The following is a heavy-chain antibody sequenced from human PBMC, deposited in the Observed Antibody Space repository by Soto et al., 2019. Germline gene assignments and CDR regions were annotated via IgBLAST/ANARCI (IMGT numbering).Heavy chain of an antibody. J-gene: IGHJ6*02. D-gene: IGHD3-22*01. CDR2: ISSSSSTI. Sequence: PGGSLRLSCAASGFTFSSYSMNWVRQAPGKGLEWVAYISSSSSTIYYADSVKGRFTISRDNAKSSLYLQMNSLRDEDTAVYYCARGAYYYDSSGCPPGILARDAWGQGT. CDR3: ARGAYYYDSSGCPPGILARDA. V-gene: IGHV3-48*02. CDR1: GFTFSSYS.